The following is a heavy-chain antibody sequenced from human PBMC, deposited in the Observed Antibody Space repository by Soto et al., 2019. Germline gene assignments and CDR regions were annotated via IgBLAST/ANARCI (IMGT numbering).Heavy chain of an antibody. CDR3: AGLPRILVPYSSSSKAAFDI. CDR2: ISSSSSYI. D-gene: IGHD6-6*01. V-gene: IGHV3-21*01. CDR1: GFTFSSYS. Sequence: EVQLVESGGGLVKPGGSLRLSCAASGFTFSSYSMNWVRQAPGKGLEWVSSISSSSSYIYYADSVKGRFTISRDNAKNSLYLQMNSLRAEDTAVYYCAGLPRILVPYSSSSKAAFDIWGQGTMVTVSS. J-gene: IGHJ3*02.